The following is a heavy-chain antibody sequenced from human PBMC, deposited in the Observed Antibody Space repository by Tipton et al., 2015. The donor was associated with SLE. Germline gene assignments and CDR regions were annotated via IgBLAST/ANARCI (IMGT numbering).Heavy chain of an antibody. CDR3: VKVDSWYDLWTGYYFDY. J-gene: IGHJ4*02. Sequence: SLRLSCVASGFTFDDYAMHWVRQGPGKGLEWVSGISWNSGTIGYADSVKGRFTISRDNAKNTLYLQMNSLRAEDTAVYYCVKVDSWYDLWTGYYFDYWGQGSRVTVSS. V-gene: IGHV3-9*01. CDR2: ISWNSGTI. CDR1: GFTFDDYA. D-gene: IGHD3-3*01.